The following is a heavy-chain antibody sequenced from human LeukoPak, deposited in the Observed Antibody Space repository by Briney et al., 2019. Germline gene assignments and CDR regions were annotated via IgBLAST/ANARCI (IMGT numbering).Heavy chain of an antibody. CDR1: GGSISSSGYY. J-gene: IGHJ4*02. CDR3: ARPPYFDFWSGYQGYDY. CDR2: IHYSGST. V-gene: IGHV4-39*01. D-gene: IGHD3-3*01. Sequence: PSETLSLTCTVSGGSISSSGYYWGWIRQPPGKGLEWIGSIHYSGSTYHNPSLKSRVTISVDTSKNQFSLKLSSVSATDTAVYYCARPPYFDFWSGYQGYDYWGQGTLVTVSS.